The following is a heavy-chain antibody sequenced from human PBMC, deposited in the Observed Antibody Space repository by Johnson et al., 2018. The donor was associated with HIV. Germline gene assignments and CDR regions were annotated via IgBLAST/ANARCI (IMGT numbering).Heavy chain of an antibody. CDR1: GFTFDDYG. V-gene: IGHV3-20*04. CDR3: ARTKLELREGAFDI. CDR2: INWNGGRT. Sequence: VQLVESGGGLVQPGGSLRLSCAASGFTFDDYGMSWVRQVPGKGLEWVSGINWNGGRTGYADSVKGRFTISRDNAKNSMSLQMNSLRAEDTAVYYCARTKLELREGAFDIWGQGTLVTVSS. J-gene: IGHJ3*02. D-gene: IGHD1-7*01.